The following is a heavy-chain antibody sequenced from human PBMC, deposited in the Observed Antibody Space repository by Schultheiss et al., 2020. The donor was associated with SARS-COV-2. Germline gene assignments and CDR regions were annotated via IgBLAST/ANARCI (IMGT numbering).Heavy chain of an antibody. V-gene: IGHV3-30*03. D-gene: IGHD3-3*01. CDR1: GFTFSSYG. CDR2: ISYDGSNK. CDR3: AREYYDFWSGYPRPLRYYYYYGMDV. J-gene: IGHJ6*02. Sequence: GGSLRLSCAASGFTFSSYGMHWVRQAPGKGLEWVAVISYDGSNKYYADSVKGRFTISRDNSKNTLYLQMNSLRAEDTAVYYCAREYYDFWSGYPRPLRYYYYYGMDVWGQGTTVTVSS.